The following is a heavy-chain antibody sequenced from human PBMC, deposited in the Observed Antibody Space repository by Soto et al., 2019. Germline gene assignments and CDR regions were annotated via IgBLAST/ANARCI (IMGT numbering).Heavy chain of an antibody. CDR2: TYYIGNT. CDR1: GGSISIDY. Sequence: PSDTLSLTCTVSGGSISIDYWSWIRQSPGKGLQWIGYTYYIGNTNYNPSLESRVTISLDRSKNQFFLKMTSVTAADTAVYYCAKGSGYPNWFGPWGQGLLVTVSS. D-gene: IGHD3-9*01. V-gene: IGHV4-59*01. J-gene: IGHJ5*02. CDR3: AKGSGYPNWFGP.